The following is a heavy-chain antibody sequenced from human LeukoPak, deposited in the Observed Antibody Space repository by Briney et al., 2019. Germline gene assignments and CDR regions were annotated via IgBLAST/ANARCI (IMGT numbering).Heavy chain of an antibody. Sequence: ASVKVSCKVSGYTLTELSMHWVRQAPGKGLEWRGGFDPEDGETIYAQKFQGRVTMTEDTSTNTAYMELSSLRSEDTAVYYCATVTRPDYDYVWGAFDYWGQGTLVTVSS. J-gene: IGHJ4*02. D-gene: IGHD3-16*01. V-gene: IGHV1-24*01. CDR2: FDPEDGET. CDR3: ATVTRPDYDYVWGAFDY. CDR1: GYTLTELS.